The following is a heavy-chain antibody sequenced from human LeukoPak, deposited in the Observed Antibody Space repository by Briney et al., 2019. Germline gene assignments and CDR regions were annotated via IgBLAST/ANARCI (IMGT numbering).Heavy chain of an antibody. D-gene: IGHD4-17*01. Sequence: PSETLSLTCAVYGGSFSGYYWSWIRQPPGKGLEWIGNIYYSGSTYYNPSLKSRVTISVDTSKNQFSLKLSSVTAADTAVYYCARMNGAYGPLDYWGQGTLVTVSS. V-gene: IGHV4-34*01. CDR3: ARMNGAYGPLDY. CDR1: GGSFSGYY. CDR2: IYYSGST. J-gene: IGHJ4*02.